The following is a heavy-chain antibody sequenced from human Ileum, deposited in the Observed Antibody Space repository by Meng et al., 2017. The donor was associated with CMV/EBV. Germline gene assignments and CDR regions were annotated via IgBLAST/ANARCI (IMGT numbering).Heavy chain of an antibody. V-gene: IGHV1-46*01. CDR3: AREPPRGVHFDH. CDR1: GYTFTNYH. J-gene: IGHJ4*02. CDR2: IYDSGGNT. D-gene: IGHD5-24*01. Sequence: ASVKVSCKASGYTFTNYHIHWLRQAPGHGLEYMGVIYDSGGNTYKEQKFQDRLTMTWDTSTTTVHMELSSLRSEDTAVYYCAREPPRGVHFDHWGQGTLVTVSS.